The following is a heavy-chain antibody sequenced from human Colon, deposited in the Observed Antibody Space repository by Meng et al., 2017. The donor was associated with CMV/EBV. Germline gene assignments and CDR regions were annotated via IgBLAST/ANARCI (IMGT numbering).Heavy chain of an antibody. CDR1: GYVFDLYG. Sequence: VSVGQCEGEVKMHGASGKVSCTTPGYVFDLYGISWVRQAPEQGLEWMGWISADNRYTSYAQKLEGRVTMTRDKSTSTAYMELRSLRSDDTAVYYCARVYEYSSSWGSDYWGQGTLVTVSS. CDR3: ARVYEYSSSWGSDY. J-gene: IGHJ4*02. V-gene: IGHV1-18*01. CDR2: ISADNRYT. D-gene: IGHD6-6*01.